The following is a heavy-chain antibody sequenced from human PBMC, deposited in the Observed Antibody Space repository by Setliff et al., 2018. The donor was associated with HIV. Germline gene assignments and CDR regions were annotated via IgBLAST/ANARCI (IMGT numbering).Heavy chain of an antibody. J-gene: IGHJ4*02. D-gene: IGHD3-10*01. Sequence: GASVKVSCKTSGYAFTDYSIHWVRQAPGQGLEWMGRINPNTGDTNFAQMFQDRVTMTRDTSIATAYMELKRLKSDDTAVYYCARVSEFFASGSYYNPYFDLWGQGTLVTVSS. V-gene: IGHV1-2*06. CDR3: ARVSEFFASGSYYNPYFDL. CDR2: INPNTGDT. CDR1: GYAFTDYS.